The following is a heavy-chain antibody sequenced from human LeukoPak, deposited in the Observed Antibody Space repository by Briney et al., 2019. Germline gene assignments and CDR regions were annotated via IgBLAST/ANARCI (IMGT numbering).Heavy chain of an antibody. CDR3: ARSYGDYLSNIQH. CDR2: IYYSGST. V-gene: IGHV4-39*01. CDR1: GGSISSSSYY. Sequence: PSETLSLTCTVSGGSISSSSYYWGWIRQPPGKGLEWIGSIYYSGSTYYNPSLKSRVTISADTSKNRFSLKLSSVTAADTAVYYCARSYGDYLSNIQHWGQGTLVTVFS. D-gene: IGHD4-17*01. J-gene: IGHJ1*01.